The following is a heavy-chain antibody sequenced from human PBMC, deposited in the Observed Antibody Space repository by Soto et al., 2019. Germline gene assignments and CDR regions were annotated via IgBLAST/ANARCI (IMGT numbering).Heavy chain of an antibody. CDR3: AKSLFGGPDI. V-gene: IGHV3-23*01. D-gene: IGHD2-15*01. J-gene: IGHJ3*02. Sequence: LRLSCAASEFTFSSYAMSWVRQAPGKGLEWVADISGDGGTTHYADSVKGRFTISRNNFKNILYLEMNSLRADDTAVYYCAKSLFGGPDIWGQGTMVTVSS. CDR2: ISGDGGTT. CDR1: EFTFSSYA.